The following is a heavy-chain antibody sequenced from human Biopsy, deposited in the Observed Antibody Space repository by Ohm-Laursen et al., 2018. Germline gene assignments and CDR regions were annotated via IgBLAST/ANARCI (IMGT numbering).Heavy chain of an antibody. J-gene: IGHJ6*02. CDR2: INPYNGDT. V-gene: IGHV1-18*01. CDR1: GGPSSNYG. Sequence: GASVKVSCKASGGPSSNYGFSWVRQAPGQGLEWMGWINPYNGDTNYAQKLQGRVTMTTDTSTSTAYMELRSLRSDDTAVYYCARDYQPTIITIHYYCYGMDVWGQGTTVTVSS. D-gene: IGHD2-2*01. CDR3: ARDYQPTIITIHYYCYGMDV.